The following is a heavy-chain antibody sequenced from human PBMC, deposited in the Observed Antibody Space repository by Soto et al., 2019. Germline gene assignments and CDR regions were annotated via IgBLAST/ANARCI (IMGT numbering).Heavy chain of an antibody. Sequence: PGGSLRLSCAASGFTFSSYGMHWVRQAPGKGLEWVAVISYDGSNKYYADSVKGRFTISRDNSKNTLYLQMNSLRAEDTAVYYCAKDWADSSGYYRGFDYWGQGTLVTVSS. CDR2: ISYDGSNK. J-gene: IGHJ4*02. D-gene: IGHD3-22*01. CDR3: AKDWADSSGYYRGFDY. V-gene: IGHV3-30*18. CDR1: GFTFSSYG.